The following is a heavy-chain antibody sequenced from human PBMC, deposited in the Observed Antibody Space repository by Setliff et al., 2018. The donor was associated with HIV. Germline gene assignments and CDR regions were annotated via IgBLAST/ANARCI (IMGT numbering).Heavy chain of an antibody. CDR1: GGSIGSHY. CDR3: AREGATAGLLHWYDP. Sequence: PSETLSLTCIVSGGSIGSHYWSWIRQPPGKGLEWIAYSHYSGSADSNPSLKSRVTISIDTSKSQLSLKLTSVTAADTAVYYCAREGATAGLLHWYDPWGQGILVTVSS. CDR2: SHYSGSA. V-gene: IGHV4-59*11. D-gene: IGHD6-13*01. J-gene: IGHJ5*02.